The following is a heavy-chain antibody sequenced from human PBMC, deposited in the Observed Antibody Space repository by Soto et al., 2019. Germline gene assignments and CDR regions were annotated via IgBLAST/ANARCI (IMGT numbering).Heavy chain of an antibody. J-gene: IGHJ4*02. CDR3: ARGRVDGGELDL. CDR1: GFTFRTYG. CDR2: IWYDASNK. Sequence: VQLAESGGGVVQPGRSLRLSCAASGFTFRTYGMYWVRQAPGKGLEWVAVIWYDASNKYYADSVKGRFTISRDNSENTLYLQMNSQRAGDTAVYYCARGRVDGGELDLWGQGNLVTVSS. V-gene: IGHV3-33*01. D-gene: IGHD1-26*01.